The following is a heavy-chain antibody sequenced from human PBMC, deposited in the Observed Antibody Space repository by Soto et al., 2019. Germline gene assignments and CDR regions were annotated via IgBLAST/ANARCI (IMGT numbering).Heavy chain of an antibody. J-gene: IGHJ6*03. D-gene: IGHD5-12*01. V-gene: IGHV1-8*01. CDR1: GYTFTSYD. CDR3: GRGGCGDGSLTHDLDYYYYDMDV. CDR2: MNPNSGNT. Sequence: QVQLVQSGAEVKKPGASVKVSCKASGYTFTSYDINWVRQATGQGLEWMGWMNPNSGNTGYAQKFQGRVTMTRNTSISAAYMELSSLRSEDTAVYYWGRGGCGDGSLTHDLDYYYYDMDVWGKGTTVTVCS.